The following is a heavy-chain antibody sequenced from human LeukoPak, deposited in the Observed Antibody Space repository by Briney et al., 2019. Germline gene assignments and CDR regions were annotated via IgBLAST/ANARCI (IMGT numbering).Heavy chain of an antibody. Sequence: SETLSLTCTVSGGSISSYYWSWIRQPAGKGLEWIGRIYTSGSTNYNPSLKSRVTMSVDTSKNQFSLKLSSVTAADTAVYYCARDRVVVPAAIAYGWFGPWGQGTLVTVSS. D-gene: IGHD2-2*02. CDR1: GGSISSYY. CDR2: IYTSGST. CDR3: ARDRVVVPAAIAYGWFGP. J-gene: IGHJ5*02. V-gene: IGHV4-4*07.